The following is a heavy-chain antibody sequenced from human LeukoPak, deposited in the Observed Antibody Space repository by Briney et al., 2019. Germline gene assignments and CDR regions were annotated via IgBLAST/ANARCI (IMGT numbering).Heavy chain of an antibody. CDR2: ISYDGSNK. D-gene: IGHD2-2*01. Sequence: GGSLRLSWAASGFTFSSYAMHWVRQAPGKGLEWVAVISYDGSNKYYADSVKGRFTISRDNSKNTLYLQMNSLRAEDTAVYYCARGCSSTSCYREGDWFDPWGQGTLVTVSS. CDR3: ARGCSSTSCYREGDWFDP. CDR1: GFTFSSYA. V-gene: IGHV3-30-3*01. J-gene: IGHJ5*02.